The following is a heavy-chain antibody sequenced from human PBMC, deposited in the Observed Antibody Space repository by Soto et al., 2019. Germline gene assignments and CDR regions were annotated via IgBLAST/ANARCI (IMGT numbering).Heavy chain of an antibody. J-gene: IGHJ3*02. V-gene: IGHV3-9*01. CDR3: AKGRGTIVVTDAYDI. CDR2: LSRNSGFS. Sequence: GGSLRLSCGGSGFSFDYYTMRWVRQAPGKGPEWVASLSRNSGFSGYADSVKGRFTISRDNAQSSVHLQMNNLRTEDTALYYCAKGRGTIVVTDAYDIWGQGTMVTVSS. CDR1: GFSFDYYT. D-gene: IGHD3-22*01.